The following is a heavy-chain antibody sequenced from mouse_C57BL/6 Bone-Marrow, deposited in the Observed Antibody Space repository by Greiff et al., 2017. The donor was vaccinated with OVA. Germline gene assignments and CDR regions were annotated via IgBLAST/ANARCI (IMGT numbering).Heavy chain of an antibody. V-gene: IGHV14-4*01. J-gene: IGHJ2*01. CDR1: GFNIKDDY. Sequence: VQLQQSGAELVRPWASVKLSCTASGFNIKDDYMHWVKQRPEQGLEWIGWIDPENGDTEYASKFQGKATITADTSSNTAYLQLSSLTSEDTAVYYCTTCYDFSFDYWGQGTTLTVSS. CDR3: TTCYDFSFDY. D-gene: IGHD2-4*01. CDR2: IDPENGDT.